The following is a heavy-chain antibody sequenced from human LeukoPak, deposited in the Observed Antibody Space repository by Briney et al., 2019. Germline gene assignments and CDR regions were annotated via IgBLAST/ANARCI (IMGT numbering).Heavy chain of an antibody. V-gene: IGHV3-11*04. CDR1: GFTFSDYY. D-gene: IGHD4-11*01. CDR3: ARAPADQATVTLYAFDI. CDR2: ISSSGSTI. J-gene: IGHJ3*02. Sequence: PGGSLRLSCAASGFTFSDYYMSWIRQAPGKGLEWVSYISSSGSTIYYADSVKGRFTISRDNAKNSLYLQMNSLRAEDTAVYYCARAPADQATVTLYAFDIWGQGTMVTVSS.